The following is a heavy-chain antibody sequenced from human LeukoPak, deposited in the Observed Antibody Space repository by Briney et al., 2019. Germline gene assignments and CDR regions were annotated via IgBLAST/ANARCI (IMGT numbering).Heavy chain of an antibody. V-gene: IGHV3-30*02. CDR2: IKYDGSRT. J-gene: IGHJ4*02. CDR1: GMTFERHG. CDR3: IKDTIFTVDSFDY. Sequence: GGSLRLSCAVSGMTFERHGMHWVRQPPGKGLGWLAFIKYDGSRTDYEDSVKGRFTVSRDNSKNTLYLEMNSLRAEDTAVYYCIKDTIFTVDSFDYWGQGTLVTVSS. D-gene: IGHD3-3*01.